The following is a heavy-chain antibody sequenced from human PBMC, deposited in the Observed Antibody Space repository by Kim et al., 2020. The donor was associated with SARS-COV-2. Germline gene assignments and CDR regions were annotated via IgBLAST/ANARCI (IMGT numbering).Heavy chain of an antibody. CDR1: GASMSSGGYY. V-gene: IGHV4-31*03. Sequence: SQTLSLTCSVSGASMSSGGYYWTWIRQHPGKGLEWIGHIYYSGNTQYNPSLQSRVVISVDNSKNQFSLKLSSVTGADTAIYYCARVYTAAGAIADRVFRFCGQGAQVTVSS. D-gene: IGHD6-13*01. CDR3: ARVYTAAGAIADRVFRF. CDR2: IYYSGNT. J-gene: IGHJ4*02.